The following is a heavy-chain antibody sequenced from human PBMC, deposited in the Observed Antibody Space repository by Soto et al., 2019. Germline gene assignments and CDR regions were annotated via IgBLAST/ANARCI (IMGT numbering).Heavy chain of an antibody. Sequence: SVKVSCKASGGTFSRYAIRWVRQAPGQGLEWMGGIIPIFGTANYAQKFQGRVTITADESTSTAYMELSSLRSEDTAVYYCARVIVISFFGVARNWFYPWGQRTLVTVSA. V-gene: IGHV1-69*13. J-gene: IGHJ5*02. D-gene: IGHD3-3*01. CDR3: ARVIVISFFGVARNWFYP. CDR1: GGTFSRYA. CDR2: IIPIFGTA.